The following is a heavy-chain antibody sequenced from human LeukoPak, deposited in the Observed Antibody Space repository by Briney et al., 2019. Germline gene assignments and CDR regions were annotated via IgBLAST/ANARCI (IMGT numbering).Heavy chain of an antibody. CDR3: ARLGASGSYVDY. Sequence: SETLSLTCTVSGGPISSSSYYWGWIRQPPGKGLEWIGSIYYSGSTYYNPSLKSRVTISVDTSKNQFSLKLSSVTAADTAVYYCARLGASGSYVDYWGQGTLVTVSS. CDR2: IYYSGST. J-gene: IGHJ4*02. D-gene: IGHD1-26*01. CDR1: GGPISSSSYY. V-gene: IGHV4-39*01.